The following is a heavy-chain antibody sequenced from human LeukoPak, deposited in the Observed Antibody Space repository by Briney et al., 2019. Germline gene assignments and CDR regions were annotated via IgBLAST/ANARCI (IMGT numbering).Heavy chain of an antibody. V-gene: IGHV4-59*11. CDR3: GRDALVGYFSYYYMDV. CDR1: GGSIGSHY. J-gene: IGHJ6*03. CDR2: ISNSGST. Sequence: SETLSLTCTVYGGSIGSHYWTCIRQSPVKGLEWIGDISNSGSTSYNPSLKSRVTISRDTSKNQFSLKLSSVTAADTAVYYCGRDALVGYFSYYYMDVWGKGTTVTVSS. D-gene: IGHD2-15*01.